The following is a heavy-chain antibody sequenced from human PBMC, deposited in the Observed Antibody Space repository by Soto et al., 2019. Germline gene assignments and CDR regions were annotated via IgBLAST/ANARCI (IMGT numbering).Heavy chain of an antibody. V-gene: IGHV3-23*01. CDR3: AKLGYCSSTSCYGASDI. CDR2: ISGSGGST. D-gene: IGHD2-2*01. Sequence: GGSLRLSCAASGFTFSSYAMSWVRQAPGRGLEWVSAISGSGGSTYYADSVKGRFTISRDNSKNTLYLQMNSLRAEDTAVYYCAKLGYCSSTSCYGASDIWGQGTMVTVSS. J-gene: IGHJ3*02. CDR1: GFTFSSYA.